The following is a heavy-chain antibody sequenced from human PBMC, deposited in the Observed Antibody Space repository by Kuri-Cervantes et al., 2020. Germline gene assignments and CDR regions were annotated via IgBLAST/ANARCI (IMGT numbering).Heavy chain of an antibody. CDR2: IIPIFGTA. V-gene: IGHV1-69*06. D-gene: IGHD3-10*01. J-gene: IGHJ6*04. Sequence: SVKVSCKASGGTFSSYAISWVRQAPGQGLEWMGGIIPIFGTANYAQKFQGRVTITADKSTSTTYMELSSLRSEDTAVYCCVAGRISTMVRGVPVGVLDIWGKGTTVTVSS. CDR3: VAGRISTMVRGVPVGVLDI. CDR1: GGTFSSYA.